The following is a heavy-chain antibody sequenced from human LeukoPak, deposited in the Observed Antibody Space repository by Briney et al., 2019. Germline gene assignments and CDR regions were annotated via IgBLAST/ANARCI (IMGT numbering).Heavy chain of an antibody. CDR1: RFTFSSCA. J-gene: IGHJ4*02. D-gene: IGHD6-6*01. Sequence: GGPLTLPCAACRFTFSSCAMSWVRQAPGKGLDWFSAITDSCGDTYYAHSLKGRFTIPRDNSKNTLFLQMNSLRAEDTAVYYCVKGSSSSRPYYFDYWGQGTLVTVSS. CDR2: ITDSCGDT. V-gene: IGHV3-23*01. CDR3: VKGSSSSRPYYFDY.